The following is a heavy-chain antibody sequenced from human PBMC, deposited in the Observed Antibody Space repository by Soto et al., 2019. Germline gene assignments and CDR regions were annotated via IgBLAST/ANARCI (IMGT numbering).Heavy chain of an antibody. CDR2: IIPVFGTT. J-gene: IGHJ4*02. D-gene: IGHD3-16*01. CDR3: ARGGGPYVWFNEF. Sequence: QEQLVQSGAEVKKPGSSVKVSCKDSGDLFSSFAISWVRQAPGQGLEWMGGIIPVFGTTNYAQKFQGRVTITADESTNTAYMELSSLTSDDTAMYYCARGGGPYVWFNEFWGQGTQVTVSS. V-gene: IGHV1-69*01. CDR1: GDLFSSFA.